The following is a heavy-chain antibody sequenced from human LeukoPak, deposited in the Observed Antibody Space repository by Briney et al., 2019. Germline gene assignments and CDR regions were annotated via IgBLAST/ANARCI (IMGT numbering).Heavy chain of an antibody. CDR3: TRHYYYDSSGYYFDY. D-gene: IGHD3-22*01. V-gene: IGHV1-69*05. CDR2: IIPIFGTA. Sequence: SVKVSCKASGGAFSSYAISWVRQAPGQGLEWMGGIIPIFGTANYAQKFQGRVTITTDESTSTAYMELSSLRSEDTAVYYCTRHYYYDSSGYYFDYWGQGTLVTVSS. CDR1: GGAFSSYA. J-gene: IGHJ4*02.